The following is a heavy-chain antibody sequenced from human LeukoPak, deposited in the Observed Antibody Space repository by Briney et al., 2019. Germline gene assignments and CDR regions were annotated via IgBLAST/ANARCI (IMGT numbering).Heavy chain of an antibody. CDR2: INHSGST. J-gene: IGHJ4*02. V-gene: IGHV4-39*07. CDR3: ARGAHPNSSTSCYRH. CDR1: GGSISSSSYY. D-gene: IGHD2-2*02. Sequence: PSETLSLTCTVSGGSISSSSYYWGWIRQPPGKGLEWIGEINHSGSTNYNPSLKSRVTISVDTSKNQFSLKLSSVTAADTAVYYCARGAHPNSSTSCYRHWGQGTLVTVSS.